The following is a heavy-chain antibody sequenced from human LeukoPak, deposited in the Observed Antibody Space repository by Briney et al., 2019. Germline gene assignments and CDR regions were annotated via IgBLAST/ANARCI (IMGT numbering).Heavy chain of an antibody. CDR3: ARGGGYCSSTSCSNWFDP. Sequence: SETLSLTCTVSGYSISSGYYWGWIRQPPGKGLEWIGSIYHSGSTYYNPSLKSRVTISVDTSKNQFSLKLSSGTAADTAVYYCARGGGYCSSTSCSNWFDPWGQGTLVTVSS. D-gene: IGHD2-2*01. V-gene: IGHV4-38-2*02. CDR2: IYHSGST. J-gene: IGHJ5*02. CDR1: GYSISSGYY.